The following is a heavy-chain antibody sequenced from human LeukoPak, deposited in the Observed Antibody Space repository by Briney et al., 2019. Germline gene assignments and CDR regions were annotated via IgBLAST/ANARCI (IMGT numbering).Heavy chain of an antibody. CDR2: INHSGST. Sequence: SETLSLTCAVYGGSFSGYYWSWIRQPPGKGLEWIGEINHSGSTNYNPSLKSRVTISVDTSKNQFSLKLSSVTAADTAVYYCARRNVVRGVMAGFDPWGQGTLVTVSS. CDR3: ARRNVVRGVMAGFDP. J-gene: IGHJ5*02. V-gene: IGHV4-34*01. CDR1: GGSFSGYY. D-gene: IGHD3-10*01.